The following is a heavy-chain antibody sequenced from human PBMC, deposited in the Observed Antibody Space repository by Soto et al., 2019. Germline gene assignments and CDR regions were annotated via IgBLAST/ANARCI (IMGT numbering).Heavy chain of an antibody. V-gene: IGHV3-21*01. CDR1: TFSMYS. CDR3: TRDEGGSYDSWFHP. D-gene: IGHD1-26*01. J-gene: IGHJ5*02. Sequence: EVQVVESGGGLVKPGGSLRLSCNFTFSMYSMNWVRQAPGKGLEWVAFISSGAAYITYADSVQGRFTISRDNAKNSVCLPMNSLRAEDTAVYFWTRDEGGSYDSWFHPWGQGTLVTVSS. CDR2: ISSGAAYI.